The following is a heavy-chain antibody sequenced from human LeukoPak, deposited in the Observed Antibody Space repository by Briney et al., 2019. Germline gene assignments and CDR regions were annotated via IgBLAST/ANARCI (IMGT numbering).Heavy chain of an antibody. D-gene: IGHD4/OR15-4a*01. J-gene: IGHJ6*03. CDR3: ARMCCGAPYYYYYMDV. CDR1: GGSISSSSYY. V-gene: IGHV4-39*07. Sequence: PSETLSLTCTVSGGSISSSSYYWGWIRRPPGKGLEWIGSIYYSGSTYYNPSLKSRVTISVDTSKNQFSLKLSSVTAADTAVYYCARMCCGAPYYYYYMDVWGKGTTVTVSS. CDR2: IYYSGST.